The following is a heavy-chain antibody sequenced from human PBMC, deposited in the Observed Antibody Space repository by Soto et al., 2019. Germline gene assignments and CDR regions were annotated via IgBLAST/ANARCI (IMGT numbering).Heavy chain of an antibody. CDR3: ARGDYYDVSGPFSHAFDI. CDR1: GFTFSSYW. Sequence: PGGSLRLSCAASGFTFSSYWMSWVRQAPGKGLEWVGNIKEDGSQKWYVDSVKGRFTISRDNAKNSLYLQMNSLRVEDTAVYYSARGDYYDVSGPFSHAFDIWGQGTMVTVSS. D-gene: IGHD3-22*01. V-gene: IGHV3-7*04. J-gene: IGHJ3*02. CDR2: IKEDGSQK.